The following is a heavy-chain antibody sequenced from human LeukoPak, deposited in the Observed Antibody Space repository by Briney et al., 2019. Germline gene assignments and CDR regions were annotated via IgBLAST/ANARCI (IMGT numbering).Heavy chain of an antibody. CDR2: INHSGST. CDR3: ARETYCGGDRYSSM. J-gene: IGHJ4*02. V-gene: IGHV4-34*01. D-gene: IGHD2-21*02. CDR1: GGSFSGYY. Sequence: SETLSLTCAVYGGSFSGYYWSWIRQPPGKGLEWIGEINHSGSTNYNPSLKSRVTISVDTSKNQFSLKLSSVTAADTAVYYCARETYCGGDRYSSMWGQGTLVTVSS.